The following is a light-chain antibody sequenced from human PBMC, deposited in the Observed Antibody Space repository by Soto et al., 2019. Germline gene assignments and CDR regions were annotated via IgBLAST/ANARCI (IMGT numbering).Light chain of an antibody. CDR1: QSVPSNF. Sequence: EIVLTQSPGTLSLSPGERATLSCRASQSVPSNFLAWYQQKPGQAPILVIYGVSRRATGIPDRFSGSGSGTAFTRTISRLEPEEFAVYYCQQYDSSWTFGQGTKVEIK. CDR3: QQYDSSWT. V-gene: IGKV3-20*01. CDR2: GVS. J-gene: IGKJ1*01.